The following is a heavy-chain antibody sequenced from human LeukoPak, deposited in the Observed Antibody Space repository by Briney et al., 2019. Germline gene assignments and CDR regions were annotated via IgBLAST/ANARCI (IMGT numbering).Heavy chain of an antibody. CDR2: IKHDGSEK. CDR1: GFTFSSYW. D-gene: IGHD3-3*01. V-gene: IGHV3-7*01. Sequence: GGSLRLSCAASGFTFSSYWMSWVRQAPGKGLEWVANIKHDGSEKYYVDSVKGRFTISRDNAKNSLYLQMNSLRAEDTAVYYCAREAYYDFWSGYFFDYWGQGTLVTVSS. CDR3: AREAYYDFWSGYFFDY. J-gene: IGHJ4*02.